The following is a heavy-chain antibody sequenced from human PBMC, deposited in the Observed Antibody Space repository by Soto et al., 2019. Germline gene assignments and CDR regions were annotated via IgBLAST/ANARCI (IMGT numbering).Heavy chain of an antibody. D-gene: IGHD3-22*01. CDR3: ARLLYDSSGILDY. V-gene: IGHV5-51*01. Sequence: GESLKISCKGSGYSFPSYLIAWVRQMPGKGLQWMGIIYPGDSETRYSPSFQGQVTISADKSISTAYLQWSSLKASDTAMYYCARLLYDSSGILDYWGQGALVTVSS. CDR1: GYSFPSYL. J-gene: IGHJ4*02. CDR2: IYPGDSET.